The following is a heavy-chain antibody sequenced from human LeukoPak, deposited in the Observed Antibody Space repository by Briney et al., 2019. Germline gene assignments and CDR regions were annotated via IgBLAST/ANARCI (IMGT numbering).Heavy chain of an antibody. V-gene: IGHV1-18*01. CDR2: ISVYNGNT. J-gene: IGHJ5*02. Sequence: ASVKVSCKASGYTFTSYGISWVRQAPGQGLEWMGWISVYNGNTNYARKLQGRVTMTTDTSTSTAYMELRSLRSDDTAVYYCARSPLNYYGSGGFDPWGQGTLVTVSS. CDR1: GYTFTSYG. D-gene: IGHD3-10*01. CDR3: ARSPLNYYGSGGFDP.